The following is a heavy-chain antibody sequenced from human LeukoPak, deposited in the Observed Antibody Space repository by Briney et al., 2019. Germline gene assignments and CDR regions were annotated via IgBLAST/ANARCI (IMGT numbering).Heavy chain of an antibody. D-gene: IGHD3-10*01. CDR2: ISSSSDYI. Sequence: KPGGSLRLSCAASGFTFSSYSFNWVRQAPGKGLEWVSSISSSSDYIYYADSVKGRFSISRDNAKNTLYLQMNSLRAEDTAVYYCASGSPVYYGSAENDFDYWGQGTLVAVSS. V-gene: IGHV3-21*01. CDR3: ASGSPVYYGSAENDFDY. J-gene: IGHJ4*02. CDR1: GFTFSSYS.